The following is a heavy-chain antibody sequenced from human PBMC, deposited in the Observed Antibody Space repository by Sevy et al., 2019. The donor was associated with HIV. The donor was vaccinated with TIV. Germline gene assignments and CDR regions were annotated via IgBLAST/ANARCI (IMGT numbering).Heavy chain of an antibody. CDR1: GFNFASYW. CDR2: INSDGTTT. D-gene: IGHD3-16*01. J-gene: IGHJ4*02. V-gene: IGHV3-74*01. Sequence: GGSLRLSCAASGFNFASYWMHWVRQSPGKGLVWVSRINSDGTTTKYADSVRGRFTMSRDNAKNVLYLQMNSLRVEDTAVYYCAHETFGRFESWGQGTLVTVSS. CDR3: AHETFGRFES.